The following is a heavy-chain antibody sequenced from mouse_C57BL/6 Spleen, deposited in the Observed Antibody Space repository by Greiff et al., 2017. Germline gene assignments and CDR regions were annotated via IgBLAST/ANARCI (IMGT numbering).Heavy chain of an antibody. Sequence: EVMLVESGGGLVQPKGSLKLSCAASGFSFNTYAMNWVRQAPGKGLEWVARIRSKSNNYATYYADSVKDRFTISRDDSESMLYLQMNNLKTEDTAMYYCVRHGNPRWYFGVWGTGTTVTVSS. CDR3: VRHGNPRWYFGV. D-gene: IGHD2-1*01. CDR1: GFSFNTYA. J-gene: IGHJ1*03. V-gene: IGHV10-1*01. CDR2: IRSKSNNYAT.